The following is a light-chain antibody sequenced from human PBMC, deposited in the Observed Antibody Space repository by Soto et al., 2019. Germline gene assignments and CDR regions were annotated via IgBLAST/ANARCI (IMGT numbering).Light chain of an antibody. CDR1: QSISTW. J-gene: IGKJ1*01. CDR3: QQHNSYPAT. Sequence: DIQMTQSPSTLSASVGERVTITGRASQSISTWLAWYQQKPGKAPKLLIYMASTLESGVPSRFSGSASGTEFTLTISSLQPDDFATYYCQQHNSYPATFGQGTKVEIK. CDR2: MAS. V-gene: IGKV1-5*03.